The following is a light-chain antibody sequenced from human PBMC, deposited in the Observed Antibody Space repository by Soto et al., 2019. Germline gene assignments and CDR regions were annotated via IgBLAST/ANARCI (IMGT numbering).Light chain of an antibody. CDR2: DAS. CDR1: QSVSSY. CDR3: QRRNNWPPT. V-gene: IGKV3-11*01. J-gene: IGKJ5*01. Sequence: EIVLTQSPATLSLSPGERATLSCRASQSVSSYLAWYQQKPGQAPRLLIYDASNRATGIPARFSGSGSGTDFTLTISSLEPEDFAVYYCQRRNNWPPTFGQGTRLEIK.